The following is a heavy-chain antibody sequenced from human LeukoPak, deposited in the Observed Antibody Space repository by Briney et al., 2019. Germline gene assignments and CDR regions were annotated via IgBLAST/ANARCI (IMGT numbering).Heavy chain of an antibody. CDR3: ARPVSAVAGTEDY. CDR2: ISSSSSYI. Sequence: GGSLRLSCAASGFTFSSYSMNWVRQAPGKGLEWVSSISSSSSYIYYADSVKGRFTTSRDNAKNSLYLQINSLRAEDTAVYYCARPVSAVAGTEDYWGQGTLVTVSS. J-gene: IGHJ4*02. CDR1: GFTFSSYS. D-gene: IGHD6-19*01. V-gene: IGHV3-21*01.